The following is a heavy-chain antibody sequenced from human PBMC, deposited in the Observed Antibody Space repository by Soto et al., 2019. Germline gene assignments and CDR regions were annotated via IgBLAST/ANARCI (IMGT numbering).Heavy chain of an antibody. CDR1: GDSVSSNSAA. J-gene: IGHJ6*02. CDR2: TYYRSKWYN. Sequence: PSQTLSLTCAISGDSVSSNSAAWNWIRQSPSRGLEWLGRTYYRSKWYNDYAVSVKSQITINPDTSKNQFSLQLNSVTPEDTAVYYCARAYSYDERDGVYYYYYYGMDVWGQGTTVTVSS. D-gene: IGHD5-18*01. CDR3: ARAYSYDERDGVYYYYYYGMDV. V-gene: IGHV6-1*01.